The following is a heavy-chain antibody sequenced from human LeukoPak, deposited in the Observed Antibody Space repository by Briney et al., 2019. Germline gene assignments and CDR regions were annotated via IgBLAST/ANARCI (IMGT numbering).Heavy chain of an antibody. CDR2: MNPNSGNR. D-gene: IGHD3-10*01. CDR3: ARDVGSGSYYFDY. J-gene: IGHJ4*02. CDR1: GGTFSSYA. Sequence: GASVKVSCKASGGTFSSYAINWVRQATGQGLEWMGWMNPNSGNRGFAQKFQGRVTITRNTSISTAYMELSSLRSEDTAVYYCARDVGSGSYYFDYWGQGTLVTVSS. V-gene: IGHV1-8*03.